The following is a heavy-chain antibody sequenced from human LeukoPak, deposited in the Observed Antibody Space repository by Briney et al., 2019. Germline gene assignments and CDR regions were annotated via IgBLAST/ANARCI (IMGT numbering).Heavy chain of an antibody. CDR2: INPNSGGT. J-gene: IGHJ4*02. CDR3: ARDFRYSSGWYYFDY. D-gene: IGHD6-19*01. V-gene: IGHV1-2*02. Sequence: GASVKVSCKASGYTFTGYYMHWVRQAPGQGLEWMEWINPNSGGTNYAQKFQGRVTMTRDTSISTAYMELSRLRSDDTAVYYCARDFRYSSGWYYFDYWGQGTLVTVSS. CDR1: GYTFTGYY.